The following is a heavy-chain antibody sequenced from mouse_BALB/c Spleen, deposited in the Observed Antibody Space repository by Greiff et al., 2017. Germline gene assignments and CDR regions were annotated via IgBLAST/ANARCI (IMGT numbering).Heavy chain of an antibody. CDR2: ILPGSGST. D-gene: IGHD2-14*01. J-gene: IGHJ4*01. CDR1: GYTFSSYW. CDR3: ANRYYAMDY. Sequence: QVQLQQSEAELMKPGASVKISCKATGYTFSSYWIEWVKQRPGHGLEWIGEILPGSGSTNYNEKFKGKATFTADTSSNTAYMQLSSLTSEDSAVYYCANRYYAMDYWGQGTSVTVSS. V-gene: IGHV1-9*01.